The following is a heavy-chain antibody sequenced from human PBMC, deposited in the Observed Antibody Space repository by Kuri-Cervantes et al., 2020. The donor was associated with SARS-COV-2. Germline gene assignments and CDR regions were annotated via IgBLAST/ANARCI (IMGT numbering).Heavy chain of an antibody. V-gene: IGHV5-51*01. J-gene: IGHJ3*02. D-gene: IGHD3-22*01. CDR3: AMSLYLHGSGYYYDAFDI. Sequence: GGSLRLSCKGSGYSFTNYWIGWVRQMPGKGPEWMGIIYPADSDTRYSPSFQGQVTISADKSISTAYLQWSSLKASDTAMYYCAMSLYLHGSGYYYDAFDIWGQGTMVTVSS. CDR1: GYSFTNYW. CDR2: IYPADSDT.